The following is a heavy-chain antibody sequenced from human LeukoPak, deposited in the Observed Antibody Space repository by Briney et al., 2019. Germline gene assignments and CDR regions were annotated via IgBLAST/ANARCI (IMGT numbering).Heavy chain of an antibody. CDR1: GFTFSSYA. Sequence: GGSLRLSCAASGFTFSSYAMSWVRQAPGKGLEWVSAISGSGGSTYYPDSVKGRFTISRDNSKNTLYLQMNSLRAEDTAVYYCANDLSTLWSKSAFDIWGQGTMVTVSS. CDR3: ANDLSTLWSKSAFDI. D-gene: IGHD3-3*01. V-gene: IGHV3-23*01. J-gene: IGHJ3*02. CDR2: ISGSGGST.